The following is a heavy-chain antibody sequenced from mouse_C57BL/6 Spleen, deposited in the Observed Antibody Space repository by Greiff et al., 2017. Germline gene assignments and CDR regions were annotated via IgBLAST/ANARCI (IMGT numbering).Heavy chain of an antibody. V-gene: IGHV1-80*01. Sequence: VQLQESGAELAKPGASVKISCKASGYAFSSYWMNWVKQRPGKGLEWLGQIYPGDGDNNYNGKFKGKATLTADKSSSTAYMQLSILTSEYSAVYVCARWGDYINYFDYWGQGTTLTVSS. CDR1: GYAFSSYW. D-gene: IGHD2-13*01. J-gene: IGHJ2*01. CDR2: IYPGDGDN. CDR3: ARWGDYINYFDY.